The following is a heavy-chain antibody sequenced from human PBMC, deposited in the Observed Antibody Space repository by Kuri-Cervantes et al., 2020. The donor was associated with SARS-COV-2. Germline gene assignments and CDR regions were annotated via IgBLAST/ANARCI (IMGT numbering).Heavy chain of an antibody. CDR1: GFTFDDYG. D-gene: IGHD1-26*01. CDR2: INWNGGST. CDR3: AKFRYSGSYYDFDY. J-gene: IGHJ4*02. V-gene: IGHV3-20*04. Sequence: GGSLRLSCAASGFTFDDYGMSWVRQAPGKGLEWVSGINWNGGSTGYADSVKGRFTISRDNAKNSLYPQMNSLRAEDTALYYCAKFRYSGSYYDFDYWGQGTLVTVSS.